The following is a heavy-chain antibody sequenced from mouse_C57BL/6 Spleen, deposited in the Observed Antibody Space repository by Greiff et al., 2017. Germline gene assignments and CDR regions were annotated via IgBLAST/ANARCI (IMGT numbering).Heavy chain of an antibody. Sequence: QVQLKQPGAELVRPGSSVKLSCKASGYTFTSYWMHWVKQRPIQGLEWIGNIDPSDSETHYNQKFKDKATLTVDKSSSTAYMQLSSLTSEDSAVYYCARAYYGSSPWYFDVWGTGTTVTVSS. CDR3: ARAYYGSSPWYFDV. J-gene: IGHJ1*03. CDR1: GYTFTSYW. CDR2: IDPSDSET. V-gene: IGHV1-52*01. D-gene: IGHD1-1*01.